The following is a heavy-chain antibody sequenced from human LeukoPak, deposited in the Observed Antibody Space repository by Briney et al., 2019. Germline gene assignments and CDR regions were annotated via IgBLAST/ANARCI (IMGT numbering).Heavy chain of an antibody. CDR1: GFTFSTYT. CDR3: AKEGHASTYVVTAIPGS. V-gene: IGHV3-23*01. D-gene: IGHD2-21*02. J-gene: IGHJ5*02. Sequence: PGGSLRLSCAASGFTFSTYTMNWVRQAPGKGLEWVSGIYGSGGASFYADSVKGRFTISRDNSKDTLYLQMNSLRAEDTAVYYCAKEGHASTYVVTAIPGSWGQGTLVTVSS. CDR2: IYGSGGAS.